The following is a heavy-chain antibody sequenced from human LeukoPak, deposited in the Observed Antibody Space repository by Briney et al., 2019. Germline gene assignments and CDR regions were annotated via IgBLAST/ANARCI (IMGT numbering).Heavy chain of an antibody. CDR3: ARHDDYGDFYSPFDY. CDR1: GGSISSGSYY. D-gene: IGHD4-17*01. CDR2: ISYSGTT. J-gene: IGHJ4*02. V-gene: IGHV4-39*01. Sequence: SETLSLTCTVSGGSISSGSYYWGWIRQPPGKGLEWIGSISYSGTTYYNPSLKGRVTISVDTSKNQFSLNLRSVTAADTAVYSCARHDDYGDFYSPFDYWGLGILVTVSS.